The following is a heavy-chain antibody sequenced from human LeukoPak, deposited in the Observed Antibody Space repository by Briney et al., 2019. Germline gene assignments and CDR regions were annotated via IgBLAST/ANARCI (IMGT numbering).Heavy chain of an antibody. CDR1: GYTFTSYY. CDR3: AREVAAAGTAGHY. J-gene: IGHJ4*02. CDR2: INPSGGST. D-gene: IGHD6-13*01. Sequence: ASVKVSCKASGYTFTSYYMRWVRQAPGQGLEWMGIINPSGGSTSYAQKFQGRVTMTRDTSTSTVYMELSSLRSEDTAVYYCAREVAAAGTAGHYWGQGTLVTVS. V-gene: IGHV1-46*01.